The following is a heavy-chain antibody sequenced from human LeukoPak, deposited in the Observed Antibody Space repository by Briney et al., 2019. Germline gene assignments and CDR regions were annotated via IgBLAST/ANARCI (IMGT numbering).Heavy chain of an antibody. CDR1: GGSISSSSYY. CDR2: IYYSGST. V-gene: IGHV4-39*01. Sequence: SETLSLTCTVPGGSISSSSYYWGWIRQPPGKGLEWIGSIYYSGSTYYNPSLKSRVTISVDTSKNQFSLKLSSVTAADTAVYYCASQMYYYDSSGYYYGFDYWGQGTLVTVSS. D-gene: IGHD3-22*01. CDR3: ASQMYYYDSSGYYYGFDY. J-gene: IGHJ4*02.